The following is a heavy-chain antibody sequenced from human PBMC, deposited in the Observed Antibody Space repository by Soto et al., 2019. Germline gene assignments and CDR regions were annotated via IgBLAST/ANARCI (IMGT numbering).Heavy chain of an antibody. CDR2: IRSKANNYAT. CDR1: GFAFSGSA. D-gene: IGHD6-6*01. V-gene: IGHV3-73*01. CDR3: ARAAQLVFHYFDY. Sequence: PGGSLRLSCAASGFAFSGSAMHWVRQASGKGLEWVGRIRSKANNYATACAASVKGRFTISRDDSKNTAYLQMNSLRAEDTAVYYCARAAQLVFHYFDYWGQGTLVTVSS. J-gene: IGHJ4*02.